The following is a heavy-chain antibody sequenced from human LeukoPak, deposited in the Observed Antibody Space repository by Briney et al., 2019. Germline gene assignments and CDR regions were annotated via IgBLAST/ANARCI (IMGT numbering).Heavy chain of an antibody. D-gene: IGHD1-26*01. CDR1: GGSISSSSYY. Sequence: SETLSLTCTVSGGSISSSSYYWGWIRQPPGKGLEWIGSIYYSGSTYYNPSLKSRVTISVDTSKNQFSLKLSSVTAADTAVYYCARHIVGATAGFDYWGQGTLATVSS. J-gene: IGHJ4*02. V-gene: IGHV4-39*01. CDR2: IYYSGST. CDR3: ARHIVGATAGFDY.